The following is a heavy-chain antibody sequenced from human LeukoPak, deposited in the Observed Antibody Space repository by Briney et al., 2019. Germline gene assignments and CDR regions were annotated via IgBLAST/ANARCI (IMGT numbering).Heavy chain of an antibody. D-gene: IGHD3-10*01. CDR2: IIPIFGIA. Sequence: ASVKVSCKASGGTLSSYAISWVRQAPGQGLEWMGRIIPIFGIANYAQKFQGRVTITADKSTSTAYMELSSLRSEDTAVYYCARVIHYYGSGRERYYGMDVWGQGTTVTVSS. CDR1: GGTLSSYA. J-gene: IGHJ6*02. V-gene: IGHV1-69*04. CDR3: ARVIHYYGSGRERYYGMDV.